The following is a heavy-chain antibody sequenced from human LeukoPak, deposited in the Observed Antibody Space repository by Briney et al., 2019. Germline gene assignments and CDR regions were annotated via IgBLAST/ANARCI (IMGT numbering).Heavy chain of an antibody. CDR2: ISSSGSTI. Sequence: PGGPLRLSCAASGFTFNRYEIHWARHAPGKALEWVSYISSSGSTIYYADSVKGRFTISRDNAKNSLYLQMNSLRAEDTAVYYCAELGITMIGGVWGKGTTVTISS. V-gene: IGHV3-48*03. CDR1: GFTFNRYE. CDR3: AELGITMIGGV. J-gene: IGHJ6*04. D-gene: IGHD3-10*02.